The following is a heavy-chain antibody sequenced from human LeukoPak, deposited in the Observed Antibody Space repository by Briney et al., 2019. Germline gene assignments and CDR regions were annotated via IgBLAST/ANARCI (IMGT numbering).Heavy chain of an antibody. Sequence: GGSLRLSCAASGFTFSSNGMNWVRQAPGKGLEWVSGIGVGGTTYYADSVKGRFTISRDTSKNTLYLQMNSLRAEDTTVYYCAKTQGYYDCWGQGTLVTVSS. J-gene: IGHJ4*02. V-gene: IGHV3-23*01. CDR3: AKTQGYYDC. CDR1: GFTFSSNG. D-gene: IGHD3-22*01. CDR2: IGVGGTT.